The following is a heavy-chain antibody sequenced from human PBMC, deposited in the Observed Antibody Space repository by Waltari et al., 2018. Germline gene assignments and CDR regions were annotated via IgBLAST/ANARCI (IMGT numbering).Heavy chain of an antibody. CDR3: AREGLPGQLPYGTFDY. CDR2: IYTSGST. Sequence: QVQLQESGPGLVKPSETLSLTCTVSGGSISSYYWSWLRQPAGKGLEWIGRIYTSGSTNYNPSLKSRVTMSVDTSKNQFSLKLSSVTAADTAVYYCAREGLPGQLPYGTFDYWGQGTLVTVSS. J-gene: IGHJ4*02. V-gene: IGHV4-4*07. CDR1: GGSISSYY. D-gene: IGHD2-2*02.